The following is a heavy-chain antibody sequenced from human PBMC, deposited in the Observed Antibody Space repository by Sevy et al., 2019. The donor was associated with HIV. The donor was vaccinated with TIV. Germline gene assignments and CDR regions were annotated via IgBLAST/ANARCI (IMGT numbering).Heavy chain of an antibody. CDR2: IYWDSDSV. J-gene: IGHJ3*02. Sequence: GGSLRLSCAASGFTFDDYAMHWVRQAPGKGLEWVSGIYWDSDSVGYADSVKGRFAISRDNSENSLYLQMKSLRPEDRALYYCAKERVEAARMSGFDIWGQGTMVTVSS. D-gene: IGHD6-25*01. V-gene: IGHV3-9*01. CDR3: AKERVEAARMSGFDI. CDR1: GFTFDDYA.